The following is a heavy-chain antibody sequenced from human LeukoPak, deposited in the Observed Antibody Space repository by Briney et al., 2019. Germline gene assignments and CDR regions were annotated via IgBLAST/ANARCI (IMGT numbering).Heavy chain of an antibody. V-gene: IGHV3-23*01. J-gene: IGHJ4*02. CDR2: ITTSGAST. CDR1: GFTFNYYA. Sequence: GSLRLSCASSGFTFNYYAMTWVRQARGKGLEWVSSITTSGASTYYADSVKGRFTISRDNSKNSLYLQMTSLRAEDTAVYYCARDYPTSGIVTLFDYWGQGTLVTVSS. D-gene: IGHD1-1*01. CDR3: ARDYPTSGIVTLFDY.